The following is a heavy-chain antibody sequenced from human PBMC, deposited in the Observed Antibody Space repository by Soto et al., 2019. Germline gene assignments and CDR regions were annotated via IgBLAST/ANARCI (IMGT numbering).Heavy chain of an antibody. CDR2: ITDTGGDA. J-gene: IGHJ4*02. Sequence: GGSLRLSCVASGLTFGSRAMTWVRQAPGEGLQWVSTITDTGGDAKYADSVRGRFVISRDNSKKTLYLQMTSLTAEDSAMYYCARGSTDSYPGSRIFDLWGWGTLVTVSS. V-gene: IGHV3-23*01. CDR3: ARGSTDSYPGSRIFDL. CDR1: GLTFGSRA. D-gene: IGHD3-10*01.